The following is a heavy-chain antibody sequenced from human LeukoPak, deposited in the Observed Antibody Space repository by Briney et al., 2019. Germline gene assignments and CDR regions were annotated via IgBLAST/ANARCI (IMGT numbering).Heavy chain of an antibody. J-gene: IGHJ5*02. CDR3: VKGLNWFDP. Sequence: GGSLRLSCVVSGFTFSNNGMSWVRQAPGKGLEWVSGLSGSGSSVYCADSVRGRLTISRDNSRNTLYLQLDSLRADDTAVYFCVKGLNWFDPWGQGTLVTVSS. D-gene: IGHD4-11*01. CDR1: GFTFSNNG. V-gene: IGHV3-23*01. CDR2: LSGSGSSV.